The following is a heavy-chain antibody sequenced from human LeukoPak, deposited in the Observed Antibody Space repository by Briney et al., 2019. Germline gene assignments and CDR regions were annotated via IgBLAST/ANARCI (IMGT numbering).Heavy chain of an antibody. CDR1: GGSFSSDDYF. CDR2: IYSGGST. V-gene: IGHV4-30-4*08. Sequence: PSETLSLTCTVSGGSFSSDDYFWSWIRQPPGKGLEWIGYIYSGGSTYYNPSLKSRLIISIDTSTNQFSLKLSSVTAADTAVYYCARATTFIVVGVMDWGQGTLVTVSS. J-gene: IGHJ4*02. D-gene: IGHD3-22*01. CDR3: ARATTFIVVGVMD.